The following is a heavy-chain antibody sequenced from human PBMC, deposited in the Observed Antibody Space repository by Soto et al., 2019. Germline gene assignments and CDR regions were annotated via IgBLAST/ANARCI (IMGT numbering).Heavy chain of an antibody. CDR3: ARGRSWDTYYYYGMDV. Sequence: VGSLRLSCAASGFTVSSNYMSWVRQAPGKGLEWVSVIYSGGSTYYADSVKGRFTISRDNSKNTLYLQMNSLRAEDTAVYYCARGRSWDTYYYYGMDVWGQGTTVTVSS. J-gene: IGHJ6*02. CDR2: IYSGGST. D-gene: IGHD6-13*01. CDR1: GFTVSSNY. V-gene: IGHV3-53*01.